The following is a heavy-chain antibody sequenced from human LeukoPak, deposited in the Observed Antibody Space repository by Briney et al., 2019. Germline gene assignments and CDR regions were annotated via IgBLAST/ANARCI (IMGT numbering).Heavy chain of an antibody. D-gene: IGHD3-22*01. V-gene: IGHV4-30-4*01. J-gene: IGHJ5*02. CDR3: ARALSGHYYDSPHLNWFDP. CDR2: IYYSGST. CDR1: GGSISSGDYY. Sequence: KPSETLSLTCTVSGGSISSGDYYWSWIRQPPGKGLEWIGYIYYSGSTYYNPSLKSRVTISVDTSKNQFSLKLSSVTAADTAVYYCARALSGHYYDSPHLNWFDPWGQGTLVTVSS.